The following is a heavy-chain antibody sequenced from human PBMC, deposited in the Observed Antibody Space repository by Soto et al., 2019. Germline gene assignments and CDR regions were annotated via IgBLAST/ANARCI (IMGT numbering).Heavy chain of an antibody. CDR3: AKDPSPQPIPAVTPGWFDP. J-gene: IGHJ5*02. CDR2: IYFTGKA. Sequence: PSETLSLTCTVSGDSIRYGGYYWAWIGHRPGQGLEWMGYIYFTGKANYNPSLENRLTMSVDMSRRQLYLRLTSVTAADTAVYFCAKDPSPQPIPAVTPGWFDPWGQGIAVTVSS. CDR1: GDSIRYGGYY. D-gene: IGHD4-4*01. V-gene: IGHV4-31*03.